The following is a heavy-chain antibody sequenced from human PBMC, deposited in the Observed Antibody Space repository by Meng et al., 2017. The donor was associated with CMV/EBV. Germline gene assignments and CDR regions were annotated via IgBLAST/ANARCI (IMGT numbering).Heavy chain of an antibody. CDR1: GGSISSYY. Sequence: SETLSLTCTVPGGSISSYYWSWIRQPPGKGLEWIGYIYYSGSTNYNPSLKSRVTISVDTSKNQFSLKLSSVTAADTAVYYCARGIYCSSTSCYSDYFDYWGQGTLVTVSS. CDR3: ARGIYCSSTSCYSDYFDY. D-gene: IGHD2-2*01. V-gene: IGHV4-59*01. J-gene: IGHJ4*02. CDR2: IYYSGST.